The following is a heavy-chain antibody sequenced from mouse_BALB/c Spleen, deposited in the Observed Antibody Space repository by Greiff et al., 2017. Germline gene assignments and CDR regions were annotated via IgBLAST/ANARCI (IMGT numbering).Heavy chain of an antibody. CDR3: ASLSYAMDY. D-gene: IGHD6-1*01. J-gene: IGHJ4*01. V-gene: IGHV5-6-3*01. CDR1: GFTFSSYG. Sequence: VQLQQSGGGLVQPGGSLKLSCAASGFTFSSYGMSWVRQTPDKRLELVATINSNGGSTYYPDSVKGRFTISRDNAKNTLYLQMSSLKSEDTAMYYCASLSYAMDYWGQGTSVTVSS. CDR2: INSNGGST.